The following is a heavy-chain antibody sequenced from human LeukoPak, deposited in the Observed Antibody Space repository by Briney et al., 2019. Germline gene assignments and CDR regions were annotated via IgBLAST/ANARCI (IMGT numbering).Heavy chain of an antibody. CDR2: IFSGGST. D-gene: IGHD6-19*01. V-gene: IGHV3-53*01. Sequence: PGGSLRLSCVASGFTVSSNYMSWVRQAPGKGLEWVSAIFSGGSTFCADSVTGRFTISRDNSKNTVYLEMNSLRAEDTAVYYCARDLKTSGWYGDFDYWGQGTLVTVSS. CDR1: GFTVSSNY. J-gene: IGHJ4*02. CDR3: ARDLKTSGWYGDFDY.